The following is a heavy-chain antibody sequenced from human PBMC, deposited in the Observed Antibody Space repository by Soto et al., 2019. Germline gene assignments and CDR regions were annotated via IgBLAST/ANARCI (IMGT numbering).Heavy chain of an antibody. D-gene: IGHD3-3*01. Sequence: QVQLVESGGGVVQPGRSLRLSCAASGFTFSSYGMHWVRQAPGKGLEWVAVIWYDGSNKYYADSVKGRFTISRDNSKNTLYLQMNSLRAEDTAVYYCARDGRTSRDYYDFWSGYYGYYYYYGMDVWGQGTTVTVSS. J-gene: IGHJ6*02. CDR1: GFTFSSYG. CDR2: IWYDGSNK. V-gene: IGHV3-33*01. CDR3: ARDGRTSRDYYDFWSGYYGYYYYYGMDV.